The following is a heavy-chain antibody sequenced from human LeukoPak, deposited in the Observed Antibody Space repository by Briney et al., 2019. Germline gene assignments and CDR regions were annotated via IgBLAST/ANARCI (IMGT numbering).Heavy chain of an antibody. J-gene: IGHJ4*02. CDR2: ISAASRGI. V-gene: IGHV3-48*01. CDR3: ARGEYHQDGIGYNRFDN. CDR1: GFTFSSYG. D-gene: IGHD5-24*01. Sequence: GGSLRLSCAASGFTFSSYGMSWVRQAPGKGLEWISHISAASRGIYYADSVKGRFIISRDNAENSVFLQMTSLRPEDTAVYYCARGEYHQDGIGYNRFDNWGQGALVTVSS.